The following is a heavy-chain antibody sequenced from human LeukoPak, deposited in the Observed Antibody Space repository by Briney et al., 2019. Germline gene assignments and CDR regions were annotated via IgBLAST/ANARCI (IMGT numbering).Heavy chain of an antibody. V-gene: IGHV3-21*04. J-gene: IGHJ4*02. Sequence: GGSLRLSCVASGFIFSNFCMNWVRQVPGKGLEWVALISSRGTSTLTADSVNGRFTISIATAKKSLDLQMTSLRADDTAAYYCVRGTDCFATTCDPLSAFDYWGQGALVTVSS. CDR2: ISSRGTST. D-gene: IGHD2-21*01. CDR1: GFIFSNFC. CDR3: VRGTDCFATTCDPLSAFDY.